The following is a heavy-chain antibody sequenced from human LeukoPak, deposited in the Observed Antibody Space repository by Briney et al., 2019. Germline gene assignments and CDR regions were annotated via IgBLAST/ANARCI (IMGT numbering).Heavy chain of an antibody. V-gene: IGHV4-59*01. D-gene: IGHD3-16*02. CDR3: AGVNLAAENYVWGSYRYTHYFDY. Sequence: PSETLSLTCTVSGGSISSYYWSWIRQPPGKGLEWIGYIYYSGSTNYNPSLKSRVTISVDTSKNQFSLKLSSVTAADTAVYYCAGVNLAAENYVWGSYRYTHYFDYWGQGTLVTVSS. CDR1: GGSISSYY. CDR2: IYYSGST. J-gene: IGHJ4*02.